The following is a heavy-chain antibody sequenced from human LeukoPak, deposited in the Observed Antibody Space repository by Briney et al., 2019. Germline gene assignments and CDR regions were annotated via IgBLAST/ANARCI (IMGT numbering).Heavy chain of an antibody. D-gene: IGHD3-3*01. V-gene: IGHV1-69-2*01. Sequence: GATVKISCKASGYTFTDYYMHWVQQAPGKGLEWMGRVDPEDGETIYAEKFQGRVTITADTSTDTAYMELSSLRSEDTAVYYCATEDMDFWSGSLVVWGQGTLVTVSS. CDR2: VDPEDGET. CDR1: GYTFTDYY. CDR3: ATEDMDFWSGSLVV. J-gene: IGHJ4*02.